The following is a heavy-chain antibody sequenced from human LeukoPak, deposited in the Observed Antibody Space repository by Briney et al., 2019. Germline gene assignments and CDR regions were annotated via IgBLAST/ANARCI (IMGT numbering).Heavy chain of an antibody. D-gene: IGHD2-8*01. CDR2: IYYTGST. Sequence: SETLSLTCTVSGGSISSSDYYWSWIRQPPRKGLEWLGNIYYTGSTSYNPSLKSRVTISVDTFRNQFSLHLSSVTAADTAVYYCARENYCTNGVCWAFDPWGQGTLVTVSS. CDR1: GGSISSSDYY. CDR3: ARENYCTNGVCWAFDP. V-gene: IGHV4-39*07. J-gene: IGHJ5*02.